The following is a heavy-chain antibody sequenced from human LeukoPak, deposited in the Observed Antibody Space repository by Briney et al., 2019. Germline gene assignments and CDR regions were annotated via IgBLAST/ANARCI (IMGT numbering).Heavy chain of an antibody. CDR3: AKAVVAAIGY. CDR2: ISYDGSNK. D-gene: IGHD2-15*01. Sequence: GGSLRLSCAASGFTFSSYGMHWVRKAPAKGLEWVAVISYDGSNKYCADSVKGRFTISRDNSKNTLYLQMNSLRAEDTAVYYCAKAVVAAIGYWGQGTLVTVSS. CDR1: GFTFSSYG. J-gene: IGHJ4*02. V-gene: IGHV3-30*18.